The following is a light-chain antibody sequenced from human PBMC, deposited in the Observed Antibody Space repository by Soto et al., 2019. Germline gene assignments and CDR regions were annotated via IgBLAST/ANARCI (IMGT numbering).Light chain of an antibody. V-gene: IGLV2-14*01. CDR2: EVS. CDR3: SSYTRSSTQV. J-gene: IGLJ2*01. CDR1: SSDVGGYNY. Sequence: QSALTQPASVSGSPGQSITISCTGTSSDVGGYNYVSWYQQHPGKAPKLIIYEVSNRPSGVSNRFSGSKSGNTASLTISGLQGEGEADYYCSSYTRSSTQVFGGGTKLTVL.